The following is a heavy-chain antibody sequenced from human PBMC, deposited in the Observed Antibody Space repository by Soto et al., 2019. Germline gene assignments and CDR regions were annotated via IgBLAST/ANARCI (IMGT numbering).Heavy chain of an antibody. J-gene: IGHJ4*02. CDR1: GYACAGFW. CDR3: ARQIYDSDTGPNFQYYFDS. D-gene: IGHD3-22*01. Sequence: ECWKVSGKGSGYACAGFWIIWVRQQKGKGLEWMGRIDPSDSQTYYSPSFRGHVTISVTKSITTVFLQWSSLRASDTAMYYCARQIYDSDTGPNFQYYFDSWGQGNPVTVSS. CDR2: IDPSDSQT. V-gene: IGHV5-10-1*01.